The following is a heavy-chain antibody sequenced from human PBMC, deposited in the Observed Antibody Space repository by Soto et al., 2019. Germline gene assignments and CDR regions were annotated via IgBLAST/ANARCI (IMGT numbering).Heavy chain of an antibody. CDR1: GFTFSSYW. V-gene: IGHV3-7*01. D-gene: IGHD3-16*02. CDR3: ARERYDYIWGSYRYTVSAFDI. Sequence: EVQLVESGGGLVQPGGSLRLSCAASGFTFSSYWMSWVRQAPGKGLEWVANIKQDGSKKYYVDSVKGRFTISRDNAKNSLYLQMNSLRAEDTAVYYCARERYDYIWGSYRYTVSAFDIWGQGTMVTVSS. CDR2: IKQDGSKK. J-gene: IGHJ3*02.